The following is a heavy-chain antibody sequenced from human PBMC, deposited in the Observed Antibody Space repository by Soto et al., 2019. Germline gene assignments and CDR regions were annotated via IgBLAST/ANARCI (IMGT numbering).Heavy chain of an antibody. J-gene: IGHJ6*02. CDR3: ARYPTGTMLLYGMDV. CDR2: MNPNSGNT. V-gene: IGHV1-8*01. D-gene: IGHD3-10*01. Sequence: QVQLVQSGAEVKKPGASVKVSCKASGYTFTSYDINWVRQATGQGLEWMGWMNPNSGNTGYAQKLQGRVTMTRNTSISTAYMELSSLRSEATAVYYCARYPTGTMLLYGMDVWGQGTTVTVSS. CDR1: GYTFTSYD.